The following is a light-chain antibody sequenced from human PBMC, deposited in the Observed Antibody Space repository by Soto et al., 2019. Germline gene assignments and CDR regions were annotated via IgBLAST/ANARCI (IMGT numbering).Light chain of an antibody. J-gene: IGKJ1*01. Sequence: EIVMTQSPVTLSVSPGERATLSCRASQHVATNLAWYQQKPGQAPRLLIYGASTRATGIPARFSGSGSGTEITLTIGSLQSDDLAVYYWQQYTTWPPWTFGQGTKVDFK. CDR2: GAS. CDR1: QHVATN. CDR3: QQYTTWPPWT. V-gene: IGKV3-15*01.